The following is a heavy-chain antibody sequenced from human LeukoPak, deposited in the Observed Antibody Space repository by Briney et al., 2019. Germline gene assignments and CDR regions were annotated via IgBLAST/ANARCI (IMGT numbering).Heavy chain of an antibody. V-gene: IGHV4-59*01. CDR1: GGSISSYY. D-gene: IGHD6-19*01. Sequence: PSETLSLTCTISGGSISSYYWSWIRQPPGKGLEWIGYIYYSGSTDYNPSLKSRVTISVDTSKNQFSLNLSSVTAADTAVYYCAREGSGWYYFDYWGQGTLVTVSS. CDR2: IYYSGST. J-gene: IGHJ4*02. CDR3: AREGSGWYYFDY.